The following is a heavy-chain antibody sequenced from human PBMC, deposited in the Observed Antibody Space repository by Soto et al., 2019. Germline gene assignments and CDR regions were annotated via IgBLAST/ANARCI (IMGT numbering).Heavy chain of an antibody. CDR3: ARQTSLRFLEWLTPKKYYYYYYMDV. D-gene: IGHD3-3*01. Sequence: PSETLSLTCTVSGGSISSYYWSWIRQPPGKGLEWIGYIYYSGSTNYNPSLKSRVTISVDTSKNQFSLKLGSVTAADTAVYYCARQTSLRFLEWLTPKKYYYYYYMDVWGKGTTVTVSS. CDR1: GGSISSYY. V-gene: IGHV4-59*08. J-gene: IGHJ6*03. CDR2: IYYSGST.